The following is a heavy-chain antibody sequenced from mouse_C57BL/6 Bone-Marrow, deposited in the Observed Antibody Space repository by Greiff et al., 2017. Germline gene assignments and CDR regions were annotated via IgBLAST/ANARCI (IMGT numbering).Heavy chain of an antibody. Sequence: VQLQQPGAELVKPGASVKLSCKASGYTFTSYWMQWVKQRPGQGLEWIGEIDPSDSYTNYNQTFKGKATLTVDTSSSTAYMQLSSLTSEDSAVYYCARGYYEAMDYWGQGTSVTVSS. CDR2: IDPSDSYT. V-gene: IGHV1-50*01. CDR3: ARGYYEAMDY. D-gene: IGHD2-3*01. J-gene: IGHJ4*01. CDR1: GYTFTSYW.